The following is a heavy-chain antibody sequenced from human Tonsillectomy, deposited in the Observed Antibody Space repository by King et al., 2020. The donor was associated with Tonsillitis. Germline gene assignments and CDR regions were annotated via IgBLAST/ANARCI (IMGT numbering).Heavy chain of an antibody. J-gene: IGHJ4*02. Sequence: QLQESGPGLVKPSETLSLTCTVSGGSISNNNYYWGWIRQPPGKGLEWIGSIYYSGSTYYNPPLKSRVTISVDTSKNQFSLKLSSVTAADTAVYYCARLRYDYFWGSYRYPFDYWGQGTLVTVSS. D-gene: IGHD3-16*02. CDR3: ARLRYDYFWGSYRYPFDY. CDR1: GGSISNNNYY. CDR2: IYYSGST. V-gene: IGHV4-39*01.